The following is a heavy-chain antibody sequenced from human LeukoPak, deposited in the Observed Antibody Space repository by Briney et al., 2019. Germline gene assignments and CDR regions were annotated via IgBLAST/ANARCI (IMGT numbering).Heavy chain of an antibody. J-gene: IGHJ4*02. CDR3: TALGYPQYFHH. CDR2: IKSKTNSGTT. CDR1: GFTFSDAW. D-gene: IGHD2-15*01. V-gene: IGHV3-15*01. Sequence: PGGSLRLSCAASGFTFSDAWMTWVRQAPGKGLEWVGRIKSKTNSGTTDYAAPVKGRFTISRDDSKNTLYFQMNSLRTEDTAVYYCTALGYPQYFHHWGQGTLVTVSS.